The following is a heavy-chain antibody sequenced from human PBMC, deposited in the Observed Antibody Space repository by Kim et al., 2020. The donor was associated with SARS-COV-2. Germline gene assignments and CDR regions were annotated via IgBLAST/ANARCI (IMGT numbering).Heavy chain of an antibody. J-gene: IGHJ4*02. CDR2: ISSSSSYI. D-gene: IGHD6-19*01. CDR3: ARDLVDSSGWYDTFDY. CDR1: GFTFSSYS. V-gene: IGHV3-21*01. Sequence: GGSLRLSCAASGFTFSSYSMNWVRQAPGKGLEWVSSISSSSSYIYYADSVKGRFTISRDNAKNSLYLQMNSLRAEDTAVYYCARDLVDSSGWYDTFDYWGQGTLVTVSS.